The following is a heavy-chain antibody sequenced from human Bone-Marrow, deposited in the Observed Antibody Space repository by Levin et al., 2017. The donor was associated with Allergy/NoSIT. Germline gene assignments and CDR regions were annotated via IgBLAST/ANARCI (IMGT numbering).Heavy chain of an antibody. V-gene: IGHV3-23*01. CDR1: GFTFSSYA. J-gene: IGHJ6*03. Sequence: SCVASGFTFSSYAMSWVRQAPGKGLEWVSAISGSGGSTYYADSVKGRFTISRDNSKNTLYLQMNSLRAEDTAVYYCAKVKVTSGVYRDYYYYYYMDVWGKGTTVTVSS. D-gene: IGHD2-8*01. CDR3: AKVKVTSGVYRDYYYYYYMDV. CDR2: ISGSGGST.